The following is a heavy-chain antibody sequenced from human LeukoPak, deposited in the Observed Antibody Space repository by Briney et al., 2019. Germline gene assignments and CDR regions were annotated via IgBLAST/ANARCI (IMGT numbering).Heavy chain of an antibody. V-gene: IGHV1-18*01. CDR2: ISAYNGNT. CDR3: ARDFMYCSSTSCYSYYYMDV. J-gene: IGHJ6*03. Sequence: ASVKVSCKASGYTFTSYGISWVRQAPGQGLEWMGWISAYNGNTNYAQKLQGRVTMTTDTSTSTAYMGLRSLRSDDTAVYYCARDFMYCSSTSCYSYYYMDVWGKGTTVTVSS. D-gene: IGHD2-2*02. CDR1: GYTFTSYG.